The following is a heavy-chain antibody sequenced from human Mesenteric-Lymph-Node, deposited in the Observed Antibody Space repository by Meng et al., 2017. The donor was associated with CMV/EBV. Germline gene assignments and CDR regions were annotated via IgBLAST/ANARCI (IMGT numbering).Heavy chain of an antibody. Sequence: VYRGSFIAYYWSWIRQPPGKGLEWLGEINHSGSTNYNPSLKSRVTVSVDTSKNQFSLRLSAVTAADTAVYYCAARHCSSTSCYFDYWGQGTLVTVSS. CDR2: INHSGST. CDR1: RGSFIAYY. V-gene: IGHV4-34*01. J-gene: IGHJ4*02. CDR3: AARHCSSTSCYFDY. D-gene: IGHD2-2*01.